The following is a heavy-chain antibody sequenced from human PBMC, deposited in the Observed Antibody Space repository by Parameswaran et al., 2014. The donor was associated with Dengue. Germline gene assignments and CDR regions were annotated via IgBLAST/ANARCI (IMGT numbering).Heavy chain of an antibody. J-gene: IGHJ4*02. CDR2: VIPFFGPA. CDR3: AIQVYDSHRPYDY. D-gene: IGHD6-6*01. V-gene: IGHV1-69*01. Sequence: SWVRQAPGQGLEWVGGVIPFFGPAHYAQRFQGRLTITADESTSTAYMELNGLTSEDTAVFYCAIQVYDSHRPYDYRGQGTLVTVSS.